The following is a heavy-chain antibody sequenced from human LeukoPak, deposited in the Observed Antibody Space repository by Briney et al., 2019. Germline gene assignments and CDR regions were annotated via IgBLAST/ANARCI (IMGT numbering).Heavy chain of an antibody. Sequence: GGSLRLSCAASGLTFSSYAMSWVRQAPGKGLEWVSAISGSGGSTYYADSVKGRFTISRDNSKNTLYLQMNSLRAEDTAVYYCAKDLDSGYGGNYWGQGTLVTVSS. CDR3: AKDLDSGYGGNY. J-gene: IGHJ4*02. V-gene: IGHV3-23*01. CDR1: GLTFSSYA. CDR2: ISGSGGST. D-gene: IGHD5-12*01.